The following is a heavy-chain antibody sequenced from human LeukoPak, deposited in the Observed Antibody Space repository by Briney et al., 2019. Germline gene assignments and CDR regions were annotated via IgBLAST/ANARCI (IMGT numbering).Heavy chain of an antibody. V-gene: IGHV4-30-4*01. CDR2: IYYSGST. CDR3: AGTPIVVVPAAIPGWFDP. Sequence: SETLSLTCAVSGYSISSGDYYWSWIRQPPGKGLEWIGYIYYSGSTYYNPSLKSRVTISVDTSKNQFSLKLSSVTAADTAVYYCAGTPIVVVPAAIPGWFDPWGQGTLVTVSS. J-gene: IGHJ5*02. CDR1: GYSISSGDYY. D-gene: IGHD2-2*01.